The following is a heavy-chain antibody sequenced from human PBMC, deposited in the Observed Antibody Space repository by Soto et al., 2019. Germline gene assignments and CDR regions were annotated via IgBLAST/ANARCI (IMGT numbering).Heavy chain of an antibody. CDR2: INHSGST. CDR3: ARTYYYDSSGYPDY. V-gene: IGHV4-34*01. CDR1: GGSFSGCY. D-gene: IGHD3-22*01. J-gene: IGHJ4*02. Sequence: SETLSLTCAGYGGSFSGCYWSWIRQPPGKGLEWIGEINHSGSTNYNPSLKSRVTISVDTSKNQFSLKLSSVTAADTAVYYCARTYYYDSSGYPDYWGQGTLVTVS.